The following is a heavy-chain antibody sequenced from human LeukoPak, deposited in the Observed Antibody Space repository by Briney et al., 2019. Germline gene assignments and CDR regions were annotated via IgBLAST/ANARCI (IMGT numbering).Heavy chain of an antibody. CDR3: ARAPSGYYNRIPHFDY. D-gene: IGHD3-22*01. J-gene: IGHJ4*02. CDR2: INPNSGGT. CDR1: RYTFTGYY. Sequence: ASVKVSCKASRYTFTGYYMHWVRQPPGQGLEWMGRINPNSGGTNYAQKFQGRVTMTRDTSISTAYMGLSRLRSDDTAVYYCARAPSGYYNRIPHFDYWGQGTLVTVSS. V-gene: IGHV1-2*06.